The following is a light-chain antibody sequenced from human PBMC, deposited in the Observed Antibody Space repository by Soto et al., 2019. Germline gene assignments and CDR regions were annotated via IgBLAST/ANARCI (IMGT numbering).Light chain of an antibody. V-gene: IGKV1-39*01. CDR3: QQSYSSLT. CDR2: AAS. J-gene: IGKJ4*01. Sequence: DIPMTQSPSSLSASVGDRVTITCRASQSISSYLNWYQQKPGKAPKLLIYAASSLQSGVPSRFTGSGSGTDFTLTISSLQPEDFATYYCQQSYSSLTFGGGTKVEFK. CDR1: QSISSY.